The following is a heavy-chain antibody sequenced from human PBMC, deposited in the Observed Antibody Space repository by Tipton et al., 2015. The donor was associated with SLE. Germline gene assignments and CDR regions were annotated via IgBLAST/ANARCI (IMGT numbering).Heavy chain of an antibody. CDR1: GVTFRTYW. CDR3: ARFSGYSTSSAYFDY. Sequence: SLRLSCAASGVTFRTYWMSWVRQAPGKGLEWVANIREDGGGKYYVDSVKGRFTISRDNAKNSVYLQMNSLGAEDTAVYYCARFSGYSTSSAYFDYWGQGTLVAISS. J-gene: IGHJ4*02. V-gene: IGHV3-7*01. D-gene: IGHD1-26*01. CDR2: IREDGGGK.